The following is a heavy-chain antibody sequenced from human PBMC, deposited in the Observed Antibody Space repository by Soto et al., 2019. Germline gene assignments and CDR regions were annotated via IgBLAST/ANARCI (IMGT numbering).Heavy chain of an antibody. V-gene: IGHV3-7*01. Sequence: LRLSCAASGFTFSSYWMSWVRQAPGKGLEWVANIKQDGSEKNYVDSVKGRFTISRDNAKNSLYLQMNSLRVEDTAVYYCATEGRGLGYWGQGTLVTVSS. CDR2: IKQDGSEK. J-gene: IGHJ4*02. CDR3: ATEGRGLGY. D-gene: IGHD1-26*01. CDR1: GFTFSSYW.